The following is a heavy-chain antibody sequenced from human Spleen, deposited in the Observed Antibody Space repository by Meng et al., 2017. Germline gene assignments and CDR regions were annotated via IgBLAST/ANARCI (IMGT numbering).Heavy chain of an antibody. Sequence: QVHLQESGPGRVRPSETLSLICTVSGGSVRSSDYQWSWIRQPPGKGLAWIGFASTNYNPSLKSRLTISLDTSKNQFSLKLTSVTAADTAVYYCARDYWGSLDYWGQGILVTVSS. CDR3: ARDYWGSLDY. D-gene: IGHD7-27*01. CDR2: AST. V-gene: IGHV4-61*08. J-gene: IGHJ4*02. CDR1: GGSVRSSDYQ.